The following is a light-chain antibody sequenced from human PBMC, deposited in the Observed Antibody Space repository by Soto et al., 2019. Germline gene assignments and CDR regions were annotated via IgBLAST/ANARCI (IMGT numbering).Light chain of an antibody. CDR1: QSVNQK. CDR3: QQFNNWPHT. J-gene: IGKJ2*01. V-gene: IGKV3-15*01. Sequence: EIVLTQSPATLSVSPGERATLSCRASQSVNQKLGWYQQKPGQAPRLLIYVASYRATGIPARFSGSGSGTEYTLTIRNLQAEDFAVYYCQQFNNWPHTFGQGTRLEI. CDR2: VAS.